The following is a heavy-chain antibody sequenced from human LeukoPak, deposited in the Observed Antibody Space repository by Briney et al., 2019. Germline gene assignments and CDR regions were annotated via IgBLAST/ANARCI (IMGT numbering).Heavy chain of an antibody. CDR1: GGSIRSSYYY. D-gene: IGHD3-9*01. Sequence: SETLSLTCTVSGGSIRSSYYYWSWIRQPPGKGLEWIGEINHSGSTNYNPSLKSRVTISVDTSKNQFSLKLSSVTAADTAVYYCASDFEESWGQGTLVTVSS. J-gene: IGHJ5*02. V-gene: IGHV4-39*07. CDR2: INHSGST. CDR3: ASDFEES.